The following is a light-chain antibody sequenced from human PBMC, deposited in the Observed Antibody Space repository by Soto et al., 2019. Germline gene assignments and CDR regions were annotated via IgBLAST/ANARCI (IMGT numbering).Light chain of an antibody. CDR2: GAS. CDR3: QQYYRPWT. CDR1: QSVGSN. J-gene: IGKJ1*01. Sequence: EIVMTQSPATLSVSPGERATLSCRASQSVGSNLAWYQLKPGQAPRLLIYGASTRATGIPARFSGSGSGTDFTLTISSLQAEDVAVYYCQQYYRPWTFGQGTKVEIK. V-gene: IGKV3-15*01.